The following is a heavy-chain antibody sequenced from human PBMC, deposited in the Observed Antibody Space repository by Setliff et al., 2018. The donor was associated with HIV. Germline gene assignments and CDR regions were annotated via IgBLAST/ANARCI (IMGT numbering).Heavy chain of an antibody. J-gene: IGHJ6*03. Sequence: GASVKVSCKASGYTFNNYYMHWVRQAPGQGLEWMGIINPSDNRTYYAQKFQGRVTMTRDTSTSSVYMELRSLRSEDTAVYYCARLIKHYDFWSGYYGAYYYYMDVWGTGTTVTVSS. V-gene: IGHV1-46*02. D-gene: IGHD3-3*01. CDR1: GYTFNNYY. CDR3: ARLIKHYDFWSGYYGAYYYYMDV. CDR2: INPSDNRT.